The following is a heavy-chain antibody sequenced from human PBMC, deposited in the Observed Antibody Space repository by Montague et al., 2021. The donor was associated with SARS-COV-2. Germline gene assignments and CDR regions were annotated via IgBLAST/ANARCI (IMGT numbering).Heavy chain of an antibody. J-gene: IGHJ1*01. Sequence: SETLSLTCTVSGGSLSSYYWSWIRQPPGKGLEWIGYIYYSGSTNYKPSLKSRVTISVDTSKNQFSLNLSSVTAADTAVYYCARHVSGSLTHFHHWGQGSLVTVSS. CDR2: IYYSGST. D-gene: IGHD1-26*01. CDR3: ARHVSGSLTHFHH. CDR1: GGSLSSYY. V-gene: IGHV4-59*08.